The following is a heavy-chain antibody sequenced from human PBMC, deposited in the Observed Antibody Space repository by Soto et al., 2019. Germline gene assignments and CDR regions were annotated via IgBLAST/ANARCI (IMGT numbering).Heavy chain of an antibody. V-gene: IGHV4-39*01. D-gene: IGHD3-22*01. CDR1: GGSISSSSYY. CDR3: ARLYYYDSSGYVYYYGMDV. CDR2: IYYSGST. J-gene: IGHJ6*02. Sequence: QLQLQESGPGLVKPSETLSLTCTVSGGSISSSSYYWGWIRQPPGKGLEWIGSIYYSGSTYYNPSLKSRVTISVDTSKNQFSLKLSSVTAADTAVYYCARLYYYDSSGYVYYYGMDVWGQGTTVTVSS.